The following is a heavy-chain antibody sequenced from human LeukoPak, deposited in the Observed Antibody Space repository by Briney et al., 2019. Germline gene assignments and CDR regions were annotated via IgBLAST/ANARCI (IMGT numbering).Heavy chain of an antibody. V-gene: IGHV1-58*02. CDR3: AVYSSSSLYYYYGMDV. D-gene: IGHD6-6*01. J-gene: IGHJ6*02. Sequence: SVKVSCKASGFTFTSSAMQWVRQARGQRLVWIGWIVVGSGNTNYAQKFQERVTITRDMSTSTAYMELSSLRSEDTAVYYCAVYSSSSLYYYYGMDVWGQGTTVTVSS. CDR1: GFTFTSSA. CDR2: IVVGSGNT.